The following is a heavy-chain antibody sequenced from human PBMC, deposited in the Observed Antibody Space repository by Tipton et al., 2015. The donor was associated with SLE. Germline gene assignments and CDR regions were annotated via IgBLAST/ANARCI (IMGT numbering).Heavy chain of an antibody. D-gene: IGHD1-26*01. Sequence: SLRLSCAASGFTFSSYGMHWVRQAPGKGLEWVAVISYDGSNKYYADSVKGRFTISRDNSKNTLYLQMNSLRAEDTAVYYCAKGGRGSSYFDYWGQGTLVTVSS. CDR2: ISYDGSNK. J-gene: IGHJ4*02. CDR1: GFTFSSYG. CDR3: AKGGRGSSYFDY. V-gene: IGHV3-30*18.